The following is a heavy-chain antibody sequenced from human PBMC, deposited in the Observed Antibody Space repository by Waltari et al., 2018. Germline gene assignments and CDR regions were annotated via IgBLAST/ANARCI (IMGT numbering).Heavy chain of an antibody. CDR2: IYSGGST. D-gene: IGHD5-12*01. V-gene: IGHV3-53*01. Sequence: EVQLVESGGGLIQPGGSLRLSCAASGLTVSSNYMSWVRQAPGKGLEWVSVIYSGGSTYYADSVKGRFTISRDNSKNTLYLQMNSLRAEYTAVYYCASGYERISSYPQEEYMDVWGKGTTVTVSS. CDR3: ASGYERISSYPQEEYMDV. J-gene: IGHJ6*03. CDR1: GLTVSSNY.